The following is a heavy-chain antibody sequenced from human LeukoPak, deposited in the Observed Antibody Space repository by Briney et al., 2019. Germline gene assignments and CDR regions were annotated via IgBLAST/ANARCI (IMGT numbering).Heavy chain of an antibody. CDR1: GFTFSSYA. J-gene: IGHJ4*02. CDR2: ITGSGGGI. D-gene: IGHD4-17*01. V-gene: IGHV3-23*01. CDR3: ARDGTTVTTRFDY. Sequence: PGGSLRLSCAASGFTFSSYAMSWVRQAPGKGLEWVSAITGSGGGIYYADSVKGRFTISRDNSENTLYLQMNSLRAEDTAVYYCARDGTTVTTRFDYWGQGTLVTVSS.